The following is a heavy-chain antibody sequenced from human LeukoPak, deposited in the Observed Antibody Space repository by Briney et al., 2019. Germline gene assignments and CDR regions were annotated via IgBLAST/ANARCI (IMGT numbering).Heavy chain of an antibody. CDR3: ARDYYDSSGSYPTFDH. Sequence: SETLSLTCTVSGGSIRIGSYYWSWIRQPAGKGLEWIGRINTDGSTKYNPSLKSRVTISIDTSKNQFSLKLNSVTAADTAVYYCARDYYDSSGSYPTFDHWGQGTLVTVSS. J-gene: IGHJ4*01. CDR2: INTDGST. CDR1: GGSIRIGSYY. D-gene: IGHD3-22*01. V-gene: IGHV4-61*02.